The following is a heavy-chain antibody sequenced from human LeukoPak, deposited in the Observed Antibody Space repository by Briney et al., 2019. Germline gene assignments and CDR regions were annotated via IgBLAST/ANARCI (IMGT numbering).Heavy chain of an antibody. J-gene: IGHJ6*03. CDR2: MSFDGSHI. CDR1: EFTFSTHA. V-gene: IGHV3-30*01. D-gene: IGHD3-10*01. Sequence: GGSLRLSCTASEFTFSTHAMNWVRQAPGKGLDWVAVMSFDGSHIYYADSVKGRFTISRDNSNNTLFPQMNSLNVDDTAVYHCARGGTYYYQYYYMDVWGKGTTVTVSS. CDR3: ARGGTYYYQYYYMDV.